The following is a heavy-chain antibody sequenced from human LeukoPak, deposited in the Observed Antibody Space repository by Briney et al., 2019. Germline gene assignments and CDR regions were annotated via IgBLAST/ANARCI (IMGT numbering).Heavy chain of an antibody. Sequence: PGRSLRLSCAASGFTVSGNFMSWVRQAPGKGLEWVSVIYSGGTTYYADSVRGRFTISRDNSKNTLYLQMNSLRAEDTAVYYCARDGYGNNYMDVWGKGTTVTVSS. CDR2: IYSGGTT. D-gene: IGHD5-18*01. CDR3: ARDGYGNNYMDV. CDR1: GFTVSGNF. V-gene: IGHV3-53*01. J-gene: IGHJ6*03.